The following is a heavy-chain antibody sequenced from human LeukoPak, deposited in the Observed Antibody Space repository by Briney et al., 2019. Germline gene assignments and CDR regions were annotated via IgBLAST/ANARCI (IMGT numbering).Heavy chain of an antibody. CDR2: IIPIFGIA. CDR1: GGTFSSYA. CDR3: ARDPREDYYDSSGAFDI. Sequence: SVKVSCKASGGTFSSYAISWVRQAPGQGLEWMGRIIPIFGIANYAQKFQGRVTITADKSTSTAYMELSSLRSEDTAVYYCARDPREDYYDSSGAFDIWGQGTMVTASS. D-gene: IGHD3-22*01. V-gene: IGHV1-69*04. J-gene: IGHJ3*02.